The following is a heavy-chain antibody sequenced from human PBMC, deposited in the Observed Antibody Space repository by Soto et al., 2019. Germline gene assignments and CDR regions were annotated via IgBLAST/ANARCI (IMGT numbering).Heavy chain of an antibody. Sequence: QVQLVQSGAEVKKPGASVKVSCKASGYTFINYDINWVRQATGQGLEWVGWMNPDSGNTGYAQNFQGRVTMTGNTSISSVYMELSSLTYEDTAVYYCARRRGSNGWFDLWGQGTLVTVSS. J-gene: IGHJ5*02. CDR1: GYTFINYD. CDR2: MNPDSGNT. CDR3: ARRRGSNGWFDL. D-gene: IGHD2-8*01. V-gene: IGHV1-8*01.